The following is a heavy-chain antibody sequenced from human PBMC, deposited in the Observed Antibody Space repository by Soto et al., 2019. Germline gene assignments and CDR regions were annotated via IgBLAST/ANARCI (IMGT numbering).Heavy chain of an antibody. J-gene: IGHJ6*02. CDR2: IYHSGST. Sequence: SETLSLTCAVSGGSISSSNWWGLVLHPPGKGLEWIGEIYHSGSTNYNPSLKSRVTISVDKSKNQFSLKLSSVTAADTAVYYCARVEMATMKRRGMDVWGQGTTVTVSS. CDR1: GGSISSSNW. CDR3: ARVEMATMKRRGMDV. V-gene: IGHV4-4*02. D-gene: IGHD3-10*01.